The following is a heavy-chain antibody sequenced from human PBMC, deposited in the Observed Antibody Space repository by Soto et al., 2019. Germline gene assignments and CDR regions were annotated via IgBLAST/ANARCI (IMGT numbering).Heavy chain of an antibody. D-gene: IGHD2-15*01. CDR2: IGDSGSYI. Sequence: EVQLEESGGSLVKPGGSLRLSCAASGFTFSSSAMQWIRQTPGQGLEWVSDIGDSGSYIHYADSVQGRFTISRDNAKNSLYLHMNSLTVEDTAVYYCATGTRYCGGGSCPAESWGQGTLVTVSS. V-gene: IGHV3-21*06. J-gene: IGHJ5*02. CDR3: ATGTRYCGGGSCPAES. CDR1: GFTFSSSA.